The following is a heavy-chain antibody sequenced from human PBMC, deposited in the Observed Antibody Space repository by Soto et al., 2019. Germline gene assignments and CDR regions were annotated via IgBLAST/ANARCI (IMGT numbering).Heavy chain of an antibody. J-gene: IGHJ4*02. CDR3: ARERGGFAYVAY. CDR2: ISAYSGNT. Sequence: QVQLVQSGPEVKKPGASVKVSCKASGYSFSSYSITWVRKAPGQGLEWMGWISAYSGNTHFAQNFQDRVIMTTDTSTNTAYMERRSLKSDDTAIYYCARERGGFAYVAYWGQGTQVTVS. D-gene: IGHD5-12*01. CDR1: GYSFSSYS. V-gene: IGHV1-18*01.